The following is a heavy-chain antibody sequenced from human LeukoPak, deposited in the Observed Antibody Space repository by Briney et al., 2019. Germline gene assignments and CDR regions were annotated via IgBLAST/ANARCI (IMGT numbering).Heavy chain of an antibody. J-gene: IGHJ4*02. CDR2: IDPSDSET. CDR3: ARQTAMGRSGDY. V-gene: IGHV5-51*01. CDR1: GYSFTSYW. D-gene: IGHD5-18*01. Sequence: GESLKISCKASGYSFTSYWIGWVRQMPGKGLEWMGIIDPSDSETRYTPSFQGQVTISVDQSLTTADLQWNSLKASDPAMYYCARQTAMGRSGDYWGQGTLVTVSS.